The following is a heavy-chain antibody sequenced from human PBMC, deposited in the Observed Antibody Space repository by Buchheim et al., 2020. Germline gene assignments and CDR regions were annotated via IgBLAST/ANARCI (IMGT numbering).Heavy chain of an antibody. V-gene: IGHV3-15*01. CDR3: NADVPVRGGGEFDY. D-gene: IGHD3-10*01. Sequence: EVQLAESGGGFVKPGESLRLSCAASGFTFSGAWMTWVRQAPGKGLEYIGRIKSKADGETTDYTAPVKGRFTISRDDSINTLYLQMNSLKTDDTAVYYCNADVPVRGGGEFDYWGQGTL. J-gene: IGHJ4*02. CDR2: IKSKADGETT. CDR1: GFTFSGAW.